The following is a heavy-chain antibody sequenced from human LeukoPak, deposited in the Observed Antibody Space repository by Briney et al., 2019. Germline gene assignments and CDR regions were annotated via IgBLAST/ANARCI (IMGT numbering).Heavy chain of an antibody. V-gene: IGHV1-2*02. Sequence: ASVKVSCKVSGYTLTELSMHWVRQAPGQGLEWMGWINPNSGDTKYAQKFQGRVTMTRDTSISTAYMELSSLRSDDTAVYYCARYSGDCHIYYFDYWGQGTLVTVSS. D-gene: IGHD1-26*01. J-gene: IGHJ4*02. CDR2: INPNSGDT. CDR1: GYTLTELS. CDR3: ARYSGDCHIYYFDY.